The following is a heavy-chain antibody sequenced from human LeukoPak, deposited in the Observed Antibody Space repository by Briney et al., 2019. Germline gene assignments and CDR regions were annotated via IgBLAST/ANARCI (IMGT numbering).Heavy chain of an antibody. CDR3: ARDPTTKYYCNSDY. CDR1: GFTFSSYW. D-gene: IGHD2-15*01. Sequence: GGSLRLSCAASGFTFSSYWMSWVRQAPGKGLEWVANIKQDGSEKYYVDSVKGRFTISRDNAKNSLYLQMNSLRAEDTALYYCARDPTTKYYCNSDYWGQGTLVTVSS. CDR2: IKQDGSEK. V-gene: IGHV3-7*01. J-gene: IGHJ4*01.